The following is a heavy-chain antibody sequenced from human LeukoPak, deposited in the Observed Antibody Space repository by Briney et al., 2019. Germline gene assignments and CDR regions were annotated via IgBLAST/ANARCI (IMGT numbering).Heavy chain of an antibody. CDR3: TSRLYGSGSYDGMDV. CDR1: GFTFSGSA. D-gene: IGHD3-10*01. V-gene: IGHV3-73*01. CDR2: IRSKANSYAT. Sequence: PGGSLKLSCAASGFTFSGSAMHWVRQASGKGLEWVGRIRSKANSYATAYAASVKGRFTISRDDSKNTAYLQMNSLKSEDTAVYYCTSRLYGSGSYDGMDVWGKGTTVTVSS. J-gene: IGHJ6*04.